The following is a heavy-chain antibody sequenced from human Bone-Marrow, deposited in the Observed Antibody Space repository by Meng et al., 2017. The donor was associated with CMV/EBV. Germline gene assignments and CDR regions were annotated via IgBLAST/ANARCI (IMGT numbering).Heavy chain of an antibody. CDR2: IYYSEGT. J-gene: IGHJ3*02. V-gene: IGHV4-38-2*02. CDR1: AFPINTDYY. CDR3: AITLSSLWNDAFDI. D-gene: IGHD6-19*01. Sequence: SETLSLTCTVSAFPINTDYYWGWIRQSPGKGLEWLGNIYYSEGTFYNPSLKSRVAISIDTSKNQFSLRLTSVTAADTAVYFCAITLSSLWNDAFDISGKGTMVTVSS.